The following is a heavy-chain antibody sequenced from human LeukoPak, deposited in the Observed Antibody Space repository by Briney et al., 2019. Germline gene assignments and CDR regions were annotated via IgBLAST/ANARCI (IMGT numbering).Heavy chain of an antibody. CDR2: ISGFGGST. Sequence: GGSLRLSCAASGFTFYTSAMTWVRQAPGRGLEWVSTISGFGGSTFYADSVKGRFTISRDNYQNTLYLQMNGLRAEDTAVYYCAKGGHYSSFDYWGQGTLVTVSS. CDR3: AKGGHYSSFDY. J-gene: IGHJ4*02. CDR1: GFTFYTSA. D-gene: IGHD3-22*01. V-gene: IGHV3-23*01.